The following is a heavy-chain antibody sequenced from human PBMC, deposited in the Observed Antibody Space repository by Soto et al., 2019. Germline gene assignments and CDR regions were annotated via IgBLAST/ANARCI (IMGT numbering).Heavy chain of an antibody. Sequence: HPGGSLRLSCAASGFTFSSYAMSWVRQAPGKGLEWVSAISGSGGSTYYADSVKGRFTISRDNSKNTLYLQMNSLRAEDTAVYYCAKDFYSYGSNAPFDYWGQGTLVTVSS. J-gene: IGHJ4*02. CDR3: AKDFYSYGSNAPFDY. CDR2: ISGSGGST. V-gene: IGHV3-23*01. CDR1: GFTFSSYA. D-gene: IGHD5-18*01.